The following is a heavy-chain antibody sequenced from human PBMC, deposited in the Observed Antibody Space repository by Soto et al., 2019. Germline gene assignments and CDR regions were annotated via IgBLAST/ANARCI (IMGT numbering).Heavy chain of an antibody. CDR2: IYYSGST. Sequence: SETLSLTCTVSGGSISSSIYYWGWIRQPPGKGLEWIGSIYYSGSTFYNPSLKSRVTISVDTSKNQFSLKLSSVTAADTAVYYCAGIAVTRVYFDFWRLGTLVPVSS. CDR3: AGIAVTRVYFDF. J-gene: IGHJ4*02. V-gene: IGHV4-39*01. D-gene: IGHD6-19*01. CDR1: GGSISSSIYY.